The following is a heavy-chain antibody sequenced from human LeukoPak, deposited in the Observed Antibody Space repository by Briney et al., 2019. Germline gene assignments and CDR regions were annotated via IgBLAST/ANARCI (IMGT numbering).Heavy chain of an antibody. CDR3: ARGIMPYSTFYYYYYMDV. D-gene: IGHD6-13*01. CDR1: GYTFTSYD. V-gene: IGHV1-8*01. Sequence: GASVKVSCKASGYTFTSYDINWVRQATGQGLEWMGWMNPNSGNSGFAQKFQGRVTMTRNTSISTAYMELSSLRSEDTAVYYCARGIMPYSTFYYYYYMDVWGKGTMVTVSS. CDR2: MNPNSGNS. J-gene: IGHJ6*03.